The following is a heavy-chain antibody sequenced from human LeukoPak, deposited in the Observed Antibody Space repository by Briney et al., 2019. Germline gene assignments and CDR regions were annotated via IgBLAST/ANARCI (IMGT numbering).Heavy chain of an antibody. J-gene: IGHJ3*02. CDR3: ARDCGGDCSDAFDI. D-gene: IGHD2-21*02. V-gene: IGHV3-23*01. CDR1: GFTFSTYA. CDR2: ISVSGGST. Sequence: GGSLRLSCAASGFTFSTYAMSWVRQAPGKGLEWVSAISVSGGSTYYADSVKGRFTISRDNSKNTLYLQMNSLRAEDTAVYYCARDCGGDCSDAFDIWGQGTMVTVSS.